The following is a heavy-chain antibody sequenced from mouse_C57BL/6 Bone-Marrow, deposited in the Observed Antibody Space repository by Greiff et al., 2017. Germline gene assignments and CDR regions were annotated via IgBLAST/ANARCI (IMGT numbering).Heavy chain of an antibody. CDR3: TRYDYRAWFAY. Sequence: EVQLVESGGGLVQPGGSMKLSCAASGFTFSDAWMDWVRQSPEQGLEWVAEIRNKANNHATYYAESVKGRFTISRDDSKSSVYLQMNSLRAEDTGIYYCTRYDYRAWFAYWGQGTLVTVSA. J-gene: IGHJ3*01. CDR1: GFTFSDAW. V-gene: IGHV6-6*01. D-gene: IGHD2-4*01. CDR2: IRNKANNHAT.